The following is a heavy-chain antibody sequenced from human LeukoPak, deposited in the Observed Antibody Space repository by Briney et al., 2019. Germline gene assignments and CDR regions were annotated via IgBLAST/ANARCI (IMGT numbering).Heavy chain of an antibody. J-gene: IGHJ6*02. CDR1: GYTFTNYD. V-gene: IGHV1-18*01. CDR2: IGTYNGNT. CDR3: AILTGSTPMDV. Sequence: ASVKVSCKASGYTFTNYDISWVRQAPGQGLEWMGWIGTYNGNTNYAQKLQGRVTMTTDTSTSTAYMELRSLRSDDTAFYYCAILTGSTPMDVWGQGTTVTVSS. D-gene: IGHD3-9*01.